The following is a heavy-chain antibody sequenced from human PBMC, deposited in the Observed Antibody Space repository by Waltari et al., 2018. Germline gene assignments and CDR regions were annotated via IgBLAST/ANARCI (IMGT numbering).Heavy chain of an antibody. CDR3: ARAQLTMARNLDL. V-gene: IGHV3-74*01. CDR2: INSDGSTT. D-gene: IGHD3-10*01. J-gene: IGHJ2*01. Sequence: EVQLVESGGGLVQPGGSLGLSCVTSGFTFSSYWMHWVRQVPGKGLVWVSSINSDGSTTSYADSLKGRFTISRDNAKNTLYLQMNSLRADDTSVYYCARAQLTMARNLDLWGRGTLVTVSS. CDR1: GFTFSSYW.